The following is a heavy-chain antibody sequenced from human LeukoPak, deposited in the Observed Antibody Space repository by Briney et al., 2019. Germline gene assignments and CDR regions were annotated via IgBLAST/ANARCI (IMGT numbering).Heavy chain of an antibody. Sequence: ASVKVSCKASGYTFTGYYMHWVRQAPGQGLEWVGRINPNSGGTNYAQKFQGKFTMTRETAISTAYMELSRLRSDDTAVYYCARDLYSGSYFYYFDYWGQGTLVTVSS. J-gene: IGHJ4*02. CDR3: ARDLYSGSYFYYFDY. CDR1: GYTFTGYY. D-gene: IGHD1-26*01. CDR2: INPNSGGT. V-gene: IGHV1-2*06.